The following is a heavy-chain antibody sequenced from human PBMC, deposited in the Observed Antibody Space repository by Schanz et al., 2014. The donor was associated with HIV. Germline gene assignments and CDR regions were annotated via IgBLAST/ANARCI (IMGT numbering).Heavy chain of an antibody. CDR1: GFTFSSYS. D-gene: IGHD6-13*01. CDR2: ISSSSSYI. J-gene: IGHJ5*02. V-gene: IGHV3-21*06. CDR3: AREYYSRNWNWFDP. Sequence: EVQLMESGGGLVQPGRSLRLSCAASGFTFSSYSMNWVRQAPGKGLEWVSSISSSSSYIYYADSVKGRFTVSRDNSKNMLYLQMNSLRAEDTAVYYCAREYYSRNWNWFDPWGQGTLVTVSS.